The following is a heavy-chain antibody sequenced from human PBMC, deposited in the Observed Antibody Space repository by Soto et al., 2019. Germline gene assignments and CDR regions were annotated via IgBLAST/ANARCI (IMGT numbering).Heavy chain of an antibody. Sequence: PCVSQASGKRLEWVAVISHDGSNAYYADAVNGRFTISRDNAKNTVYLQMNSLRAEDIAVYDCAKNGVLHAGPNRFDSWRRGA. J-gene: IGHJ4*02. V-gene: IGHV3-30*18. CDR2: ISHDGSNA. D-gene: IGHD4-17*01. CDR3: AKNGVLHAGPNRFDS.